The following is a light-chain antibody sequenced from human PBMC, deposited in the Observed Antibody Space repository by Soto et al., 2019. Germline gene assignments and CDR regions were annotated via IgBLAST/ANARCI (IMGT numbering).Light chain of an antibody. CDR2: DAS. CDR3: QKYKSAPFT. Sequence: DIVLTQSPATLSLSPGERATLSCRASQSVSSYLAWYQQKPGQAPRLLIYDASNRATGIPARFSGSGSGTDFTLTISSLEPEDVATYYCQKYKSAPFTFGPGTKVDIK. CDR1: QSVSSY. V-gene: IGKV3-11*01. J-gene: IGKJ3*01.